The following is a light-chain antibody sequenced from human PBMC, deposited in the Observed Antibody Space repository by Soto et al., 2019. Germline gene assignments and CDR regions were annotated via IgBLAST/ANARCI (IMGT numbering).Light chain of an antibody. Sequence: DIVVTQSPESLAVSLGERATINCKSSQSVLYSSNNKNYLDWYQQKPGQPPKLLIYWASTRESGVPDRFSGSGSGTVFTLTISSLQAEDVAVYYCQQYYSIPRTFGGGTKVEIK. J-gene: IGKJ4*01. CDR3: QQYYSIPRT. CDR2: WAS. CDR1: QSVLYSSNNKNY. V-gene: IGKV4-1*01.